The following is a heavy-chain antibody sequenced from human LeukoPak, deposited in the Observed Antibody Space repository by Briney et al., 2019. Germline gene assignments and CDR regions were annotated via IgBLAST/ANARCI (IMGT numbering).Heavy chain of an antibody. CDR3: AHSGYCSSASCSHFGY. CDR1: GYTFTGYY. D-gene: IGHD2-2*01. CDR2: INGGNGNT. Sequence: ASVKVSCKASGYTFTGYYMHWVRQAPGQGLEWMGWINGGNGNTKYSRKFQGRVTITRDTSARTVYVEVSSLTSEDTAVYYCAHSGYCSSASCSHFGYWGQGTLVTVSS. J-gene: IGHJ4*02. V-gene: IGHV1-3*01.